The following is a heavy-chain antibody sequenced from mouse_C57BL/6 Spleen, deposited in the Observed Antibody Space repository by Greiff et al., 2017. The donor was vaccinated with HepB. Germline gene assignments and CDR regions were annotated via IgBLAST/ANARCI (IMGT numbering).Heavy chain of an antibody. D-gene: IGHD2-4*01. J-gene: IGHJ4*01. CDR3: ARNDYGGAMDY. CDR2: IDPSDSYT. Sequence: QVQLQQPGAELVMPGASVKLSCKASGYTFTSYWMHWVKQRPGQGLEWIGEIDPSDSYTNYNQKFKGKSTLTVDKSPSTAYMQLSSLTSEDSAVYYCARNDYGGAMDYWGQGTSVTVSS. CDR1: GYTFTSYW. V-gene: IGHV1-69*01.